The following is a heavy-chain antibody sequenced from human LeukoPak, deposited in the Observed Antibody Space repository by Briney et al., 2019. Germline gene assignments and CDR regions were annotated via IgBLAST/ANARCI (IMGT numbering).Heavy chain of an antibody. Sequence: GGSLRLSCAASGFTFSDYDMSWMRQAPGKGLEWVSYISNSGSTIYYADSVKGRFTISRDNAKNSLYLQMNSLRAEDTAVYYCARDSTGYSSYWGQGTLVTVSS. CDR3: ARDSTGYSSY. J-gene: IGHJ4*02. CDR1: GFTFSDYD. CDR2: ISNSGSTI. D-gene: IGHD6-19*01. V-gene: IGHV3-11*04.